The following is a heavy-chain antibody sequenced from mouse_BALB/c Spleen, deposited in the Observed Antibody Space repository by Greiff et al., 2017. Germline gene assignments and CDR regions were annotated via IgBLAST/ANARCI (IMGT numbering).Heavy chain of an antibody. CDR2: INPSTGYT. CDR1: GYTFTSYW. Sequence: VKVVESGAELAKPGASVKMSCKASGYTFTSYWMHWVKQRPGQGLEWIGYINPSTGYTEYNQKFKDKATLTADKSSSTAYMQLSSLTSEDSAVYYCARGDYRYYWFAYWGQGTLVTVSA. J-gene: IGHJ3*01. D-gene: IGHD2-14*01. V-gene: IGHV1-7*01. CDR3: ARGDYRYYWFAY.